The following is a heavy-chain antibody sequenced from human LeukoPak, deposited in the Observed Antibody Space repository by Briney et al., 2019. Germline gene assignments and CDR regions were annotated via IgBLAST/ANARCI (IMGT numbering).Heavy chain of an antibody. CDR1: GFTFSRYA. V-gene: IGHV3-30-3*01. J-gene: IGHJ5*02. Sequence: GGSLRLSCAASGFTFSRYAMHWVRQAPGKGLEWVAVISYDGSNEYYADSVKGRFTISRDNSKNTLYLQMNSLRPEDTAVYYCARGGQQLVRNWFDPWGQGTLVTVSS. D-gene: IGHD6-13*01. CDR3: ARGGQQLVRNWFDP. CDR2: ISYDGSNE.